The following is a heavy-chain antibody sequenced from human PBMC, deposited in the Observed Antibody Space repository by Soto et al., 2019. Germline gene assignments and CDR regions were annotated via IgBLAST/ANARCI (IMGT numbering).Heavy chain of an antibody. CDR1: GYTFTSYY. CDR3: ARDNPYYYDSSGYTWFDP. J-gene: IGHJ5*02. D-gene: IGHD3-22*01. Sequence: GASGKVSCKASGYTFTSYYMHWVRQAPGQGLGWMGIINPSGGSTSYAQKFQGRVTMTRDTSTSTVYMELSSLRSEDTAVYYCARDNPYYYDSSGYTWFDPWGQGTLVTVSS. V-gene: IGHV1-46*01. CDR2: INPSGGST.